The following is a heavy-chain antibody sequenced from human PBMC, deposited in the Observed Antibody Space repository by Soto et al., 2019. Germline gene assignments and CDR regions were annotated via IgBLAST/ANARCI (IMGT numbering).Heavy chain of an antibody. J-gene: IGHJ3*02. Sequence: EVQLVESGGGLVKPGGSLRLSCAASGFTFSSYSMNWVRQAPGKGLEWVSSISSSSSYIYYADSVKGRFTISRDNAKNSLYLQMNSLRAEDTAVYYCARDRPLGAVAGKDAFDIWGQGTMVTVSS. CDR1: GFTFSSYS. V-gene: IGHV3-21*01. D-gene: IGHD6-19*01. CDR2: ISSSSSYI. CDR3: ARDRPLGAVAGKDAFDI.